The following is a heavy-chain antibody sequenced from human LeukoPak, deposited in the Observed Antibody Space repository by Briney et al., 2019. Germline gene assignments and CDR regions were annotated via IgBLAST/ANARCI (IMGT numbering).Heavy chain of an antibody. CDR3: ARMFLSGTNAFDI. Sequence: SGPTLVNPTETLTLTCTVSGFSLSKVRMGVSWIRQPPGKALEWLAHSFSNDEKSYSTSLKSRLTISKDTSKSQVVLNMADMAPADTGTYFCARMFLSGTNAFDIWGQGTMVTVSS. D-gene: IGHD6-13*01. J-gene: IGHJ3*02. V-gene: IGHV2-26*01. CDR2: SFSNDEK. CDR1: GFSLSKVRMG.